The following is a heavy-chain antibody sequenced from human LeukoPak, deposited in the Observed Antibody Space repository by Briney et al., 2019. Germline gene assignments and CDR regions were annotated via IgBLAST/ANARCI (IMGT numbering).Heavy chain of an antibody. D-gene: IGHD6-13*01. CDR1: GGPIDRHY. J-gene: IGHJ4*02. Sequence: SETLSLTCTVSGGPIDRHYWSWIRQPPGKGLEWIGYVFYPGSTNYNPSLKRRVTMSLDTSRDQFSLRLTSVTAADTAIYYCASRPAGSTWYGVFDYWSQGTLVTVSS. V-gene: IGHV4-59*11. CDR3: ASRPAGSTWYGVFDY. CDR2: VFYPGST.